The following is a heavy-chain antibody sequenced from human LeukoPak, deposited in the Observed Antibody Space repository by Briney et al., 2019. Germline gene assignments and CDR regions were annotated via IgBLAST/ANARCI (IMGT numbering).Heavy chain of an antibody. CDR3: AREAGTTNPFDY. CDR1: GYTFTSYY. J-gene: IGHJ4*02. V-gene: IGHV1-46*01. D-gene: IGHD1-1*01. Sequence: ASVKVCCKASGYTFTSYYMHWVRQAPGQGLEWMGIINPSGGSTSYAQEFQGRVTMTRDTSTSTVYMELSSLRSEDTAVYYCAREAGTTNPFDYWGQGTLVTVSS. CDR2: INPSGGST.